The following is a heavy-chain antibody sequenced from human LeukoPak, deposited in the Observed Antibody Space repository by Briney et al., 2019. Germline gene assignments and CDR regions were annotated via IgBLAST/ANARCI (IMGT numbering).Heavy chain of an antibody. CDR2: IYCNGNT. J-gene: IGHJ5*02. CDR3: AREYSSGLSWFDP. V-gene: IGHV4-59*01. D-gene: IGHD6-19*01. Sequence: PSETLSLTCTLSGGSINNYYWSWIRQPPGKGLEWIGYIYCNGNTNYNPSLKSRVTISVDTSKNQFFLKLSSVTAADTAVYFCAREYSSGLSWFDPWGQGTLVTASS. CDR1: GGSINNYY.